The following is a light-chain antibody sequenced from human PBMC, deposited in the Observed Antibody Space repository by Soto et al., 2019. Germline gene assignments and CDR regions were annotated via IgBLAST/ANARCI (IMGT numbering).Light chain of an antibody. CDR2: ETA. J-gene: IGKJ2*01. CDR3: QQSYSAQYT. V-gene: IGKV1-39*01. CDR1: QNVGCF. Sequence: DSQVTQCPSSLSASVGDSVSLTCRAGQNVGCFVNWYQQKPGKARRLLIYETANWQSGVTSRISGSGSGTEFTLTISSLHPEDFATYFCQQSYSAQYTFGQGTKVDIK.